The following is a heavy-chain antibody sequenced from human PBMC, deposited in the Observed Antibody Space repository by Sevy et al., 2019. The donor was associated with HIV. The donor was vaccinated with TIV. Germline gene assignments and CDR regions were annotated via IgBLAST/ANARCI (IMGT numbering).Heavy chain of an antibody. Sequence: SETLSLTCTVSGGSITSLYWNWIRQPPGKGLEWIAIISYNGHITYNPSLKTRVTLSLDTSKNQFSLRLSSVTAADTAMYYCAGENAWGRGYSWGQGTLVTVSS. CDR2: ISYNGHI. J-gene: IGHJ4*02. V-gene: IGHV4-59*08. CDR3: AGENAWGRGYS. CDR1: GGSITSLY. D-gene: IGHD1-26*01.